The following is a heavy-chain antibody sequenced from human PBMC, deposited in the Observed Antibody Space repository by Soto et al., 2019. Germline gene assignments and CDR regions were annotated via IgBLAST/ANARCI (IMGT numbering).Heavy chain of an antibody. D-gene: IGHD4-4*01. CDR3: ARRPRYSNYVDY. CDR1: GFSLSTSGVG. V-gene: IGHV2-5*01. J-gene: IGHJ4*02. CDR2: IYWNDDK. Sequence: QITLKESGPTLVKPTQTLTLTCTFSGFSLSTSGVGVGWIRQPPGKALEWLALIYWNDDKRYSPSLKSRLTIAKDTSKNQVVLNMTNIDPVDTATYFCARRPRYSNYVDYWGQGTLVTVSS.